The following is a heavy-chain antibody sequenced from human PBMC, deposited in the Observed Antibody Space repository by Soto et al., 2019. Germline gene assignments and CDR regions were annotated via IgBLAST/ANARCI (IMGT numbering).Heavy chain of an antibody. D-gene: IGHD3-16*01. CDR2: IDPSDSYT. CDR1: GYSFTSYW. CDR3: AIRTSGYFFGMDV. J-gene: IGHJ6*01. Sequence: GESLKISCKGSGYSFTSYWISWVRQMPGKGLERMGRIDPSDSYTNYSPSFQGHVTISADKSISTAYLQWSSLKASDNAMYYWAIRTSGYFFGMDVWGQRFTVTLNS. V-gene: IGHV5-10-1*01.